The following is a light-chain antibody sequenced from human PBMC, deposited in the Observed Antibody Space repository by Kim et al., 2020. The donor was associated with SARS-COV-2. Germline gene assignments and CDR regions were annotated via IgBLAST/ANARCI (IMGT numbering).Light chain of an antibody. CDR1: QSITSTY. CDR2: GAS. Sequence: EIVLTQSPGTLSLSPGETATLSCRASQSITSTYLAWYQQKPGQAPRLLIYGASTRATGIPDRFSGSGSGTDFTLTISRLEPEDFAVYYCQQHGETFGQGTKVDIK. V-gene: IGKV3-20*01. CDR3: QQHGET. J-gene: IGKJ2*01.